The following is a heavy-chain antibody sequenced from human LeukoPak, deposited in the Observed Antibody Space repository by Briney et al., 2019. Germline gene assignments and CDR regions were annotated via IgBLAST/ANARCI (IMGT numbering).Heavy chain of an antibody. CDR2: IYPGDSDT. Sequence: GESLQISCQGSGYSFTSYWIGWVRQMPGKGLEWMGIIYPGDSDTRYSPSFQGQVTISADKSISTAYLQWSSLKASDTAMYYCARLYSYGSSRYYYYMDVWGKGTTVTVSS. V-gene: IGHV5-51*01. CDR3: ARLYSYGSSRYYYYMDV. D-gene: IGHD5-18*01. J-gene: IGHJ6*03. CDR1: GYSFTSYW.